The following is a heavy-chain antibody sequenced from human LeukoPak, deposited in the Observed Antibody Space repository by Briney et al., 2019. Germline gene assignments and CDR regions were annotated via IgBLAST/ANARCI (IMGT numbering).Heavy chain of an antibody. D-gene: IGHD1-1*01. CDR1: GSSITSDYF. Sequence: SETLSLTCAVSGSSITSDYFWGWIRQPPGKGLEWIATIYYSWGTYFNPSLKSRVSISLDASKNQFSLKLTSLTAADTAIYYCARNVTAGFFDFWGQGILVTVSA. CDR2: IYYSWGT. CDR3: ARNVTAGFFDF. J-gene: IGHJ4*02. V-gene: IGHV4-38-2*01.